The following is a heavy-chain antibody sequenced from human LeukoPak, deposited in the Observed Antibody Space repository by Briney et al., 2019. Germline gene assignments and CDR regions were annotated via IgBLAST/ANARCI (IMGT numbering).Heavy chain of an antibody. J-gene: IGHJ6*03. CDR1: GYTFTSYG. CDR3: ARVYSYGPLYYYYYYMDV. V-gene: IGHV1-18*01. D-gene: IGHD5-18*01. CDR2: ISAYNGNT. Sequence: ASVKVSCKASGYTFTSYGISWVRQAPGQGLEWMGWISAYNGNTNYAQKLQGRVTMTTDTSTSTAYMELRSLRSDDTAVYYCARVYSYGPLYYYYYYMDVWGKGTTVTVSS.